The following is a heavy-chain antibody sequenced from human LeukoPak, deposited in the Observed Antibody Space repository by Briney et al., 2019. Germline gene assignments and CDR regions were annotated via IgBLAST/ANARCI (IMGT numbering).Heavy chain of an antibody. CDR1: GGTFSSYA. D-gene: IGHD3-10*01. CDR3: ARGSGTNYYGSGSFDY. CDR2: IIPIFGTA. J-gene: IGHJ4*02. V-gene: IGHV1-69*13. Sequence: SVKVSCKASGGTFSSYAISWVRQAPGQGLEWMGGIIPIFGTANYAQKFQGRVTITADESTSTAYMELSSLRSEDTAVYYCARGSGTNYYGSGSFDYWGQGTLVTVSS.